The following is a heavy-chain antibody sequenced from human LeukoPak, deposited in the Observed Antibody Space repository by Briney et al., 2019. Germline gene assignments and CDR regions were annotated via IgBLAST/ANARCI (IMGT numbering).Heavy chain of an antibody. Sequence: GASVKVSCKPSGYTFTGYYIHWVRQAPGQGLEWMGWINPNSGGTNYAQKFQGRVTMTRDTSISTVYMELIRLRSADTAVYYCARVGRAFTARSSFFDYWGQGTLVTVSS. CDR2: INPNSGGT. D-gene: IGHD6-6*01. CDR1: GYTFTGYY. J-gene: IGHJ4*02. CDR3: ARVGRAFTARSSFFDY. V-gene: IGHV1-2*02.